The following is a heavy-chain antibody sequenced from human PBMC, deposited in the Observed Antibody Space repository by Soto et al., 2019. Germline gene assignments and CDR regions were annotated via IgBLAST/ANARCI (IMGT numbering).Heavy chain of an antibody. J-gene: IGHJ3*02. CDR2: ISGSGGST. D-gene: IGHD3-9*01. Sequence: PGGSLRLSCAASGVTFSSYAMSWVRQAPGKGLEWVSAISGSGGSTYYADSVKGRFTISRDNSKNTLYLQMNSLRAEDTAVYYCAKDWSNALRYFDWFADAFDIWGQGTMVTVSS. V-gene: IGHV3-23*01. CDR1: GVTFSSYA. CDR3: AKDWSNALRYFDWFADAFDI.